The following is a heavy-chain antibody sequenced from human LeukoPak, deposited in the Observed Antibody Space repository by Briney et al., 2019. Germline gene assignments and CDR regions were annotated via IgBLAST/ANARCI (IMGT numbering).Heavy chain of an antibody. Sequence: GESLKIPCKGSGYSFTTYWIGWVRQMPGKGLEWMGIIYPGDSDTRYSPSFQGQVTISADKSISTAYLQWSSLKASDTAMYYCARHLGDYYDSGTSFDYWGQGTLVTVSS. V-gene: IGHV5-51*01. CDR2: IYPGDSDT. CDR3: ARHLGDYYDSGTSFDY. CDR1: GYSFTTYW. J-gene: IGHJ4*02. D-gene: IGHD3-10*01.